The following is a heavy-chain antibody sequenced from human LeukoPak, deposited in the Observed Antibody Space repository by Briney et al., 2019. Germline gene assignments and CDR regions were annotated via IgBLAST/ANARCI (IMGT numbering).Heavy chain of an antibody. D-gene: IGHD6-19*01. V-gene: IGHV4-59*08. CDR2: IYYSGST. Sequence: SETLSLTCTVSGGSISSYYWSWIRQPPGKGLEWIGYIYYSGSTNYNPSLKSRVTISVDTSKNQFSLKLSSVTAADTAVYYCAGGWSIRYFDYWGQGTLVTVSS. J-gene: IGHJ4*02. CDR1: GGSISSYY. CDR3: AGGWSIRYFDY.